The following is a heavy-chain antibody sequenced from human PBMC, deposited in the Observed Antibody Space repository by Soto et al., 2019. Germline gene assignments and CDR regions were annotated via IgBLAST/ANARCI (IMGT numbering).Heavy chain of an antibody. V-gene: IGHV3-9*01. D-gene: IGHD3-3*01. CDR2: ISWNSGSI. CDR3: AKGNTVFGVVYPPRAFGI. J-gene: IGHJ3*02. Sequence: EVQLVESGGGLVQPGRSLRLSCAASGFTFDDYAMHWVRQAPGKGLEWVSGISWNSGSIGYADSVKGRFTISRDNAKNSLLLEMNSLGAEDKALLFCAKGNTVFGVVYPPRAFGIWGQGTMVTVSS. CDR1: GFTFDDYA.